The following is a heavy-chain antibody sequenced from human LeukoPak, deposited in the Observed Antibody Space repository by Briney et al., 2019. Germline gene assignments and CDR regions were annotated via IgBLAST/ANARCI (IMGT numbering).Heavy chain of an antibody. D-gene: IGHD6-19*01. CDR2: IWYDGSNK. CDR3: ARERTGYSSGWYYFDY. Sequence: GRSLRLSCAASGFTFSSYGMHWVRQAPGKGLEWVAVIWYDGSNKYYADSVKGRFTISRDNSKNTLYLQMNSLRAEDTAVYYCARERTGYSSGWYYFDYWGQGTLVTVSS. J-gene: IGHJ4*02. V-gene: IGHV3-33*01. CDR1: GFTFSSYG.